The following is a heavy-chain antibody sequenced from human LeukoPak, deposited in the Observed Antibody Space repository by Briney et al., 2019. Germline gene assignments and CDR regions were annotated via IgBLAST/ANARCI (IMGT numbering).Heavy chain of an antibody. Sequence: SETLSLTCTVSGGSISSYYWSWIRQPPGKGLEWIGYIYYSGSTNYNPSLKTRVTISVDTSKNQFSLQLSSVTAADTAVYYCASVSGSSILSWFDPWGQGTLVTVSS. J-gene: IGHJ5*02. CDR2: IYYSGST. CDR3: ASVSGSSILSWFDP. V-gene: IGHV4-59*01. CDR1: GGSISSYY. D-gene: IGHD2-2*01.